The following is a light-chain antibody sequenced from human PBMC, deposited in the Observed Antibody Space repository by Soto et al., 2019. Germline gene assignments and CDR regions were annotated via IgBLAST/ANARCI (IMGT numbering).Light chain of an antibody. V-gene: IGKV3-20*01. CDR3: QQYGSPPYT. Sequence: EIVLTQSPGTLSLSPGERATLSCGASHFLTDNMLAWCQQKPGQSPRLLIHGASSRTTGIPDRFSGSGSGTDFTLTISRLEPEDFAMYYCQQYGSPPYTFGQGTKLEI. CDR2: GAS. CDR1: HFLTDNM. J-gene: IGKJ2*01.